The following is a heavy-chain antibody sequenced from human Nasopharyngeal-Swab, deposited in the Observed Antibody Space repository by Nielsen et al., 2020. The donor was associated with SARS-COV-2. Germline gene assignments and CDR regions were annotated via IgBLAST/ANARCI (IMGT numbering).Heavy chain of an antibody. D-gene: IGHD3-22*01. CDR1: GYTFTSYY. Sequence: SVKVSCKASGYTFTSYYMRWVRQAPGQGLEWMGIINPSGGSTSYAQKFQGRVTMTRDTSTSTVYMELSSLRSEDTAVYYCASQGGGDYYDSRRYYNYVMDVWGQGTTVTVSS. CDR3: ASQGGGDYYDSRRYYNYVMDV. V-gene: IGHV1-46*01. J-gene: IGHJ6*02. CDR2: INPSGGST.